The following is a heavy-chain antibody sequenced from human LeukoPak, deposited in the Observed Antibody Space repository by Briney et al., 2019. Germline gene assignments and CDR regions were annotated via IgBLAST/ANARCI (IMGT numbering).Heavy chain of an antibody. V-gene: IGHV1-8*01. CDR3: TRGSSGRRDN. CDR2: MNPNSGNT. D-gene: IGHD6-19*01. Sequence: ASVKVSCKASGYTFTSCDINWVRQSTGQGLEWMGWMNPNSGNTGYGQSFQGRITMTRDISIGTAYMELSNLTSEDTAIYYCTRGSSGRRDNWGQGTLVTVSA. J-gene: IGHJ4*02. CDR1: GYTFTSCD.